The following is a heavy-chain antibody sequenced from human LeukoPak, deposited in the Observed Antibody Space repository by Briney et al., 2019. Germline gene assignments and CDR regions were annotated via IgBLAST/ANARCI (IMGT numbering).Heavy chain of an antibody. CDR2: IWYDGSNK. J-gene: IGHJ4*02. V-gene: IGHV3-33*01. D-gene: IGHD3-22*01. CDR3: ARDRRYYDSSGYYPFRY. CDR1: GFTFSSYG. Sequence: PGGSLRLSCASSGFTFSSYGMHWVRQAPGKGLEWVAVIWYDGSNKYYADSVKGRFTISRDNSKNTLYLQMNSLRAEDTAVYYCARDRRYYDSSGYYPFRYWGQGTLVTVSS.